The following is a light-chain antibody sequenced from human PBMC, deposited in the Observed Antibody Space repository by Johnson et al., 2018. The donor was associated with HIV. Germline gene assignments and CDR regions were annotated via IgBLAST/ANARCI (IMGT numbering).Light chain of an antibody. J-gene: IGLJ1*01. CDR2: ENN. CDR1: SSNIGNNY. V-gene: IGLV1-51*02. CDR3: GTWDSSLSAYV. Sequence: QSVLTQPPSVSAAPGQKVTISCSGSSSNIGNNYVSWYKQFPGTAPKLLMYENNKRPSGIPDRFSGSKSGTSATLDITGLQTGDEADYYCGTWDSSLSAYVFGTGTKVTVL.